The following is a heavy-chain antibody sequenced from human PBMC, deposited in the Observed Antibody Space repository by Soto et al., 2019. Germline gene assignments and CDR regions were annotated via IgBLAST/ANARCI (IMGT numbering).Heavy chain of an antibody. Sequence: SETLSLTCAVHRGSFNAYSWTWIRQPPGKGLEWIGEIDHSGSTTYNPSLKSRITMSVDTSKNQFSLNVSSMTAADTAVYYCARAPAVATRLTIAAAGNYYGMDVWGQGTTVTVSS. J-gene: IGHJ6*02. V-gene: IGHV4-34*01. D-gene: IGHD6-13*01. CDR2: IDHSGST. CDR1: RGSFNAYS. CDR3: ARAPAVATRLTIAAAGNYYGMDV.